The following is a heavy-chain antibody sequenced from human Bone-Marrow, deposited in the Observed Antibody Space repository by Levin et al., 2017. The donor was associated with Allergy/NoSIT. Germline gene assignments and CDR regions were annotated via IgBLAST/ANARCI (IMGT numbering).Heavy chain of an antibody. J-gene: IGHJ4*02. D-gene: IGHD2-2*01. V-gene: IGHV3-23*01. Sequence: GESLKISCAASGFTFSSYAMSWVRQAPGKGLEWVSAISGSGGSTYYADSVKGRFTISRDNSKNTLYLQMNSLRAEDTAVYYCAKADLWDIVVVFALFDYWGQGTLVTVSS. CDR3: AKADLWDIVVVFALFDY. CDR2: ISGSGGST. CDR1: GFTFSSYA.